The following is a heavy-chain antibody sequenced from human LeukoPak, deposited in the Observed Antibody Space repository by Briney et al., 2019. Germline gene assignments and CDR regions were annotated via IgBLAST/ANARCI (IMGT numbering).Heavy chain of an antibody. CDR1: GYSISSGYY. Sequence: SETLSLTCVVSGYSISSGYYWGWIRQPPGKGLEWIGSIYHSGSTYYNPSLKSRVTISVDTSKNQYSLKMSSVTAADTAVYYCARVDSYSSSSLGYWGQGTLVTVSS. J-gene: IGHJ4*02. V-gene: IGHV4-38-2*01. CDR2: IYHSGST. CDR3: ARVDSYSSSSLGY. D-gene: IGHD6-6*01.